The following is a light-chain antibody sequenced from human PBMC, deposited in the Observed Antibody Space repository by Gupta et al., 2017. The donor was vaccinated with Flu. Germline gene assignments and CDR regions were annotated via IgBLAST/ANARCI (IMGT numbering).Light chain of an antibody. Sequence: SLGEGATINCKSSQSGLDSYTNKNYLDWYQQKPGQPPKLLFYWASTREYGVPDRFSGSGSGTDFTLTISSLQAEDVAVYFCQQYYSAPLTFGGGTKVEIK. CDR1: QSGLDSYTNKNY. J-gene: IGKJ4*01. CDR3: QQYYSAPLT. V-gene: IGKV4-1*01. CDR2: WAS.